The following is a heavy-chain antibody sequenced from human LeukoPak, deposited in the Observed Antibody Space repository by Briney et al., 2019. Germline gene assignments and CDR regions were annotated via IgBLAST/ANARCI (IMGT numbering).Heavy chain of an antibody. V-gene: IGHV1-69*05. CDR1: GGTFTSYG. D-gene: IGHD4-17*01. J-gene: IGHJ4*02. Sequence: SVKVSCKASGGTFTSYGISWVRQAPGQGLEWMGGIIPIFGTANYAQKFQGRVTITTDESTSTAYMELSSLRSEDTAVYYCARADYGDYIFYYWGQGTLVTVSS. CDR2: IIPIFGTA. CDR3: ARADYGDYIFYY.